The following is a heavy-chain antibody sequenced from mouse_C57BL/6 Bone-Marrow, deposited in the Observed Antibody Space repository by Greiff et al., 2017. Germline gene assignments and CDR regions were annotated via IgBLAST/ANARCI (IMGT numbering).Heavy chain of an antibody. V-gene: IGHV1-26*01. Sequence: EVQLQPSGPELVKPGASVKISCKASGYTFPDYYMNWVKQSPGKSLEWIGDINPNNGGTCYNQKFKGKVTLTVDKSDSTAYMELRSLKSEDSAVYYCASGGVAYYGYAMDYWGQGTSVTVSS. CDR1: GYTFPDYY. CDR3: ASGGVAYYGYAMDY. D-gene: IGHD2-10*01. CDR2: INPNNGGT. J-gene: IGHJ4*01.